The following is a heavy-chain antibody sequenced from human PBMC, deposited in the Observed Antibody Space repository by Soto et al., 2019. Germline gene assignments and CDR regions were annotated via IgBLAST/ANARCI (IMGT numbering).Heavy chain of an antibody. V-gene: IGHV4-31*03. CDR2: IYYSGST. D-gene: IGHD3-3*01. CDR3: AREGDFWSGYRGFDY. CDR1: GGSISSGGYY. J-gene: IGHJ4*02. Sequence: QVQLQESGPGLVKPSQTLSLTCTVSGGSISSGGYYWSWIRQHPGKVLEWIGYIYYSGSTYYNPSLKSRVTISVDTSKNQFSLKLSSVTAADTAVYYCAREGDFWSGYRGFDYWGQGTLVTVSS.